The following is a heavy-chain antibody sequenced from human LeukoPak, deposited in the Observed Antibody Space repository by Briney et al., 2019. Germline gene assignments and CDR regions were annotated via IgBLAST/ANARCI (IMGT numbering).Heavy chain of an antibody. CDR2: IRYDGSNK. CDR3: AKMDTAMVTGYYYYYMDV. V-gene: IGHV3-30*02. J-gene: IGHJ6*03. Sequence: GGSLRLSXAASGFTFSSYGMRWVRQAPGKGLEWVAFIRYDGSNKYYADSVKGRFTISRDNSKNTLYLQMNSLRAEDTAVYYCAKMDTAMVTGYYYYYMDVWGKGTTVTVSS. D-gene: IGHD5-18*01. CDR1: GFTFSSYG.